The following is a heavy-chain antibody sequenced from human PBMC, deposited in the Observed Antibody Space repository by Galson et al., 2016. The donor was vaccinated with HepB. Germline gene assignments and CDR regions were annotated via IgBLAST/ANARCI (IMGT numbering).Heavy chain of an antibody. CDR1: GYSFTGYD. CDR3: AFAVDV. V-gene: IGHV1-2*06. CDR2: INPNSGDT. Sequence: SCKASGYSFTGYDMHWVRQAPGQGLEWMGRINPNSGDTNYAQKFQGRVTMTRDTSISTAYMEPRRLKSDDTAVYYCAFAVDVWGQGTTVTVSS. J-gene: IGHJ6*02.